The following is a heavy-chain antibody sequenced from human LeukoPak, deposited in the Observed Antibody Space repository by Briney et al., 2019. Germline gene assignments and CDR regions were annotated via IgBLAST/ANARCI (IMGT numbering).Heavy chain of an antibody. CDR1: GFIFNSYW. CDR3: TRDKLELRQFDY. Sequence: PGGSLRLSCAASGFIFNSYWMNWLRQAPGKGLEWVGRIKSKTDGDTTDYAAPVKGRFTISRDESKDTLYLQMSSLKAEDTAVYYCTRDKLELRQFDYWGQGTLVTVSS. V-gene: IGHV3-15*01. J-gene: IGHJ4*02. CDR2: IKSKTDGDTT. D-gene: IGHD1-7*01.